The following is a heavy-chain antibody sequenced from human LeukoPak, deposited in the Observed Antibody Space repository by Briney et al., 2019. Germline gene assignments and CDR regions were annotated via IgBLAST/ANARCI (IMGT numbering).Heavy chain of an antibody. J-gene: IGHJ3*02. CDR3: ATRRGSYYEVVSDAFDI. CDR2: IIPIFGTA. D-gene: IGHD1-26*01. Sequence: SVKVSCKASGGTFSSYAISWVRQAPGQGLEWMGGIIPIFGTANYAQKFQGRVTITADESTSTAYMELSSLRSEDTAVYYCATRRGSYYEVVSDAFDIWGRGTMVTVSS. V-gene: IGHV1-69*01. CDR1: GGTFSSYA.